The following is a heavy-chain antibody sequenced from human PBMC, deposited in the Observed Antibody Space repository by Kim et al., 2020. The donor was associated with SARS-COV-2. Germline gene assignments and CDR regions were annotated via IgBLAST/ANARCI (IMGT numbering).Heavy chain of an antibody. J-gene: IGHJ4*02. V-gene: IGHV3-23*01. CDR3: AKGRSTSCYTDFDC. Sequence: GDAVKGRFTISRDKSKKTLYLQMNSLRAADTAVYYCAKGRSTSCYTDFDCWGQGTLVTVSS. D-gene: IGHD2-2*02.